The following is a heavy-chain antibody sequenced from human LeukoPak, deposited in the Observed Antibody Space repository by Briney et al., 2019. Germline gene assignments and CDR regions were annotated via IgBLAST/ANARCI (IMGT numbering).Heavy chain of an antibody. CDR3: ARGSRRFYYDSSGYYRMYYFDY. CDR1: GYTFTSYY. J-gene: IGHJ4*02. V-gene: IGHV1-46*01. D-gene: IGHD3-22*01. Sequence: ASVKVSCKASGYTFTSYYMHWVRQAPGQGLEWMGIINPSGGSTSYAQKFQGRVTMTRDTSTSTVYMELSSLRSEDTAVYYCARGSRRFYYDSSGYYRMYYFDYWGQGTLVTVSS. CDR2: INPSGGST.